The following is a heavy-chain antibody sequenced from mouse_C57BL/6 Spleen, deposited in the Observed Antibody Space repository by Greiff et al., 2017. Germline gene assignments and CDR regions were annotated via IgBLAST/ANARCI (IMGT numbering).Heavy chain of an antibody. J-gene: IGHJ3*01. Sequence: DVKLVASGEGLVKPGGSLKLSCAASGFTFSSYAMSWVRQTPEKRLEWVAYISSGGDYISSADTVKGRCTISRDNARNTLYLQMSSLKSEDTAMYYCTRDDYDYAFAYWGQGTLVTVSA. V-gene: IGHV5-9-1*02. CDR3: TRDDYDYAFAY. D-gene: IGHD2-4*01. CDR2: ISSGGDYI. CDR1: GFTFSSYA.